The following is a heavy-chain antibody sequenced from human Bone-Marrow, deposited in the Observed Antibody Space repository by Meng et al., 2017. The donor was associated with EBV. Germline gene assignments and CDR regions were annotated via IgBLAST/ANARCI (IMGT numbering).Heavy chain of an antibody. CDR2: MIPIFGTA. V-gene: IGHV1-69*01. D-gene: IGHD6-13*01. J-gene: IGHJ4*02. Sequence: VQLVAAGREVRTPGFSVKVSCTTSGGIFSSSAISWVRKAPGQGPEWMGRMIPIFGTARCAQKFQGRVTITADESTSTAYMELSSLRSEDTAVYYCARVRSSWSEIGYWGQGTLVTVSS. CDR3: ARVRSSWSEIGY. CDR1: GGIFSSSA.